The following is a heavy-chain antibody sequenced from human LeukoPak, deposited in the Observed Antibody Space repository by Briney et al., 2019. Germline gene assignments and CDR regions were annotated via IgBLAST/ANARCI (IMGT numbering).Heavy chain of an antibody. V-gene: IGHV4-59*01. CDR1: GVSISSYY. CDR2: IYYSGST. CDR3: ARGGRLGYCSGGSCYSSGYYFDY. D-gene: IGHD2-15*01. J-gene: IGHJ4*02. Sequence: SETLSLTCTVSGVSISSYYWSWIRQPPGKGLEWIGYIYYSGSTNYNPSLKSRVTISVDTSKNQFSLKLSSVTAADTAVYYCARGGRLGYCSGGSCYSSGYYFDYWGQGTLVTVSS.